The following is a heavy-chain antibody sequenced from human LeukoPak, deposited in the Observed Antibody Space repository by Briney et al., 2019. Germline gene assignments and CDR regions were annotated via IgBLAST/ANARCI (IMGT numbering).Heavy chain of an antibody. CDR3: ARAGGSYDFWSGYYRDYYYYGMDV. V-gene: IGHV4-59*01. J-gene: IGHJ6*02. Sequence: SETLSLTCAVYGGSFSGYYWSWIRQPPGKGLEWIGYIYYSGSTNYNPSLKSRVTISVDTSKNQFSLKLSSVTAADTAVYYCARAGGSYDFWSGYYRDYYYYGMDVWGQGTTVTVSS. CDR1: GGSFSGYY. D-gene: IGHD3-3*01. CDR2: IYYSGST.